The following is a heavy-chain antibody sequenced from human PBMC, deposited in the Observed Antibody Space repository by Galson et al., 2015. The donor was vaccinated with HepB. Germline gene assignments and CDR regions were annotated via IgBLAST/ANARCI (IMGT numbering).Heavy chain of an antibody. Sequence: SLRLSCAASGFTFSNYAMHWVRQAPGKGLEWVAVISYDGNNKYYADSVKGRFTISRDNSKNTLYVQMNSLRAEDTAVYYCARDGVTDNDAFDMWGQGTMVTVSS. CDR1: GFTFSNYA. D-gene: IGHD3-16*02. CDR2: ISYDGNNK. CDR3: ARDGVTDNDAFDM. V-gene: IGHV3-30-3*01. J-gene: IGHJ3*02.